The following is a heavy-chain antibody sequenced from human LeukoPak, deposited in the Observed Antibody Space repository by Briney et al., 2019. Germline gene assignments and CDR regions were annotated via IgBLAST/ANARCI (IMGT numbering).Heavy chain of an antibody. D-gene: IGHD3-9*01. V-gene: IGHV3-23*01. CDR1: GFTFSSYA. CDR2: ISGSGGST. CDR3: AKDNAYFDWLLGWFDP. Sequence: PGGSLRLSCAASGFTFSSYAMSWVRQAPGKGLEWVSAISGSGGSTYYADSVKGRFTISRDNSKNTLYLQMNSLRAEDTAVYYCAKDNAYFDWLLGWFDPWGQGTLVTVSS. J-gene: IGHJ5*02.